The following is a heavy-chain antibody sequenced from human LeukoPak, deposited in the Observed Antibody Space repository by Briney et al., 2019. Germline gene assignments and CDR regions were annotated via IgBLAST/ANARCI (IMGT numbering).Heavy chain of an antibody. V-gene: IGHV3-48*04. CDR2: ISSSGSTI. Sequence: GGSLRLSCAASGFTFSSYSMNWVRQAPGKGLEWVSYISSSGSTIYYADSVKGRFTISRDNAKNSLYLQMNSLRAEDTAVYYCARERYDILTGGSEVDYWGQGTLVTVSS. CDR3: ARERYDILTGGSEVDY. D-gene: IGHD3-9*01. J-gene: IGHJ4*02. CDR1: GFTFSSYS.